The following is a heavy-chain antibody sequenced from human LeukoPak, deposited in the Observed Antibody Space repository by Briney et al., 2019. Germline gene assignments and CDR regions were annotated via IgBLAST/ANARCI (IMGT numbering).Heavy chain of an antibody. J-gene: IGHJ4*02. CDR3: ARAPLWRASKNDIVVVVAAQDY. V-gene: IGHV1-18*01. Sequence: GASVKVSCKASGGTFSSYTISWVRQAPGQGLEWMGWISAYNGNTNYAQKLQGRVTMTTDTSTSTAYMELRSLRSDDTAVYYCARAPLWRASKNDIVVVVAAQDYWGQGTLVTVSS. CDR2: ISAYNGNT. CDR1: GGTFSSYT. D-gene: IGHD2-15*01.